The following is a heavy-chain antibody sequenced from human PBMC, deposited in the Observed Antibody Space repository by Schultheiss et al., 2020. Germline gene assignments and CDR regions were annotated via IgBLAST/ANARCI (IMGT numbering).Heavy chain of an antibody. CDR3: AKDRPVRFDY. D-gene: IGHD3-16*02. Sequence: SETLSLTCAVSGGSLNPFYWTFIRQPPGKGLEWIGSISHNGLTNYNASLKSRVSISLDTSNDRLSLKLSSVTAADTAVYYCAKDRPVRFDYWGQGTLVTVYS. V-gene: IGHV4-34*01. CDR1: GGSLNPFY. CDR2: ISHNGLT. J-gene: IGHJ4*02.